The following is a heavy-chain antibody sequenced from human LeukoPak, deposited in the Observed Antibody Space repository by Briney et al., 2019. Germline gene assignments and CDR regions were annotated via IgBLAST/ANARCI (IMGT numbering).Heavy chain of an antibody. CDR3: ARRLTAAPPGY. Sequence: SETLSLTCAVSGGSISSSNWWSWVRQPPGKGLEWIGEIYHSGSTNYNPSLKSRVTISVGKSKNQFSLKLSSVTAADTAVYYCARRLTAAPPGYWGQGTLVTVSS. V-gene: IGHV4-4*02. J-gene: IGHJ4*02. D-gene: IGHD6-13*01. CDR2: IYHSGST. CDR1: GGSISSSNW.